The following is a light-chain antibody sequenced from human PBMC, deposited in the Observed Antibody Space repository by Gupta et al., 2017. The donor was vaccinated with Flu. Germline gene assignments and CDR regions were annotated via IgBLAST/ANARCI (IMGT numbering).Light chain of an antibody. V-gene: IGKV1-39*01. CDR1: QSIRSY. J-gene: IGKJ3*01. Sequence: SLSASVGDRVTLTCRASQSIRSYLNWYEHKPGKAPKLLMNAASSWQSGVPSRFSDSGSGTDFTLTISGRQPEDFAAYYCQQTDNNPLYTFGHGTKADIK. CDR2: AAS. CDR3: QQTDNNPLYT.